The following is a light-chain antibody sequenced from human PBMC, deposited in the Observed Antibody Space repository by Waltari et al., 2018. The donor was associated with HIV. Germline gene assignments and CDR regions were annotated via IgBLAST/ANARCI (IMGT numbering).Light chain of an antibody. CDR2: SNN. J-gene: IGLJ3*02. V-gene: IGLV1-44*01. Sequence: GTPGQRVTISCSGSSSNIGSNTVNWYQQLPGTAPKLLIYSNNQRPSGVPDRFSGSKSGTSASLAITGLQSEDEADYYCATWDGSLIGWVFGGGTKLTVL. CDR3: ATWDGSLIGWV. CDR1: SSNIGSNT.